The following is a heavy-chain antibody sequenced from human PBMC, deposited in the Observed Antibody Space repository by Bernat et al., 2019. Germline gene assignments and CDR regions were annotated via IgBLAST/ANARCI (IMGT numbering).Heavy chain of an antibody. CDR1: GFTFGDYA. V-gene: IGHV3-49*03. CDR3: TRVGPYCGGDCYDNWFDP. J-gene: IGHJ5*02. D-gene: IGHD2-21*02. CDR2: IRSKAYGGTT. Sequence: EVQLVESGGGLVQPGRSLRLSCTASGFTFGDYAMSWFRQAPGKGLEWVGFIRSKAYGGTTEYAASVKGRITSSRDDSKSIAYLQMNSLKTEDTAVYYCTRVGPYCGGDCYDNWFDPWGQGTLVTVSS.